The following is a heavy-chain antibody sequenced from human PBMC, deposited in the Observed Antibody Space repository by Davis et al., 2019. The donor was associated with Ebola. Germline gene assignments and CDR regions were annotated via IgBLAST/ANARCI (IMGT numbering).Heavy chain of an antibody. CDR3: ASMLVLA. Sequence: HTGGCLRLSCTASGFTFSNNYMHWVRQAPGKGLVWLSRVSADGSSTTYADSVKGRFTISRDNAKNTLYLQMKSLRVEDTAVYYCASMLVLAWGQGTLVTVSS. D-gene: IGHD2-15*01. CDR2: VSADGSST. J-gene: IGHJ4*02. V-gene: IGHV3-74*01. CDR1: GFTFSNNY.